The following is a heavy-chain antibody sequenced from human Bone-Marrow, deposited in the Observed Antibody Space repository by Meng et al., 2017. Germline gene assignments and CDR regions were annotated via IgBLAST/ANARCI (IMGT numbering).Heavy chain of an antibody. CDR3: ATARCSSTSCLPTYCYYGMDV. CDR2: INPNSGGT. J-gene: IGHJ6*02. Sequence: ASVNVSCKASGYTFTGYYMHWVRQAPGQGLEWMGWINPNSGGTNYAQKFQGRVTMTRDTSISTAYMEMSRLRSDDTAVYYCATARCSSTSCLPTYCYYGMDVWGQGTTVTVSS. CDR1: GYTFTGYY. V-gene: IGHV1-2*02. D-gene: IGHD2-2*01.